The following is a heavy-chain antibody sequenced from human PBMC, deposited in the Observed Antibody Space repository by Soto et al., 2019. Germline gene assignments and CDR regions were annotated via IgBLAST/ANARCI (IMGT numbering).Heavy chain of an antibody. CDR3: ARTPFSLTLGTVLHYFDS. Sequence: SETLSLTCAVSGYSISSCYYWGGIRQPPGKGLECILSIYHSGSTNYNPSLKSRVTISVDTSKNQFSLKLTSVTAADTAVYYCARTPFSLTLGTVLHYFDSWGQGTLVTVTS. CDR2: IYHSGST. V-gene: IGHV4-38-2*01. CDR1: GYSISSCYY. D-gene: IGHD3-9*01. J-gene: IGHJ4*02.